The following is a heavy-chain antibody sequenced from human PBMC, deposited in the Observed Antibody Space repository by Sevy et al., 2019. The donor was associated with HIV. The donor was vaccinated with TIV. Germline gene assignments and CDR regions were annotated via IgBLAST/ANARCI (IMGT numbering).Heavy chain of an antibody. CDR2: ISGSGGST. Sequence: GGSLRLSCAASGFIFSSYVMSWVRQAPGKGLEWVSGISGSGGSTYYADSVKGRFTISRDNSKNTLYLQMNSLRAEDTAVYYCAGRSTVMTFFDYWGQGTLVTVSS. J-gene: IGHJ4*02. CDR1: GFIFSSYV. CDR3: AGRSTVMTFFDY. V-gene: IGHV3-23*01. D-gene: IGHD4-17*01.